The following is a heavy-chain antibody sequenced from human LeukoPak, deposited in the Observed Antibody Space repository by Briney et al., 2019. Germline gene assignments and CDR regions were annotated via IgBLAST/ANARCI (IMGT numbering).Heavy chain of an antibody. CDR1: GYTFTSYG. V-gene: IGHV1-18*04. CDR3: AREWLHEHGPYYFDY. J-gene: IGHJ4*02. Sequence: ASVKVSCKASGYTFTSYGISWVRQAPGQGLEWMGWISAYNGNTNYARKLQGRVTMTTDTSTSTAYMELRSLRSDDTAVYYCAREWLHEHGPYYFDYWGQGTLVTVSS. CDR2: ISAYNGNT. D-gene: IGHD5-12*01.